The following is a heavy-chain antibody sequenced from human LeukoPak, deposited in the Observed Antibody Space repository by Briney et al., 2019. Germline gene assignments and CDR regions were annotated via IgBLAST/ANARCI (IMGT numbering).Heavy chain of an antibody. Sequence: GASVKVSCKASGYTFTSYGISWVRQAPGQWLEWMGWISAYNGNTNYAQKLQGRVTMTTDTSTSTAYMELRSLRSDDTAVYYCARDLDIVVVPAAENAFDIWGQGTMVTVSS. CDR2: ISAYNGNT. J-gene: IGHJ3*02. D-gene: IGHD2-2*01. CDR3: ARDLDIVVVPAAENAFDI. V-gene: IGHV1-18*01. CDR1: GYTFTSYG.